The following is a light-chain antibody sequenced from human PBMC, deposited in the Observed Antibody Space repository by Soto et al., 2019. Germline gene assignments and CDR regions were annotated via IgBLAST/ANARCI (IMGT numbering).Light chain of an antibody. J-gene: IGKJ2*01. CDR3: QHYGTSPPMYT. V-gene: IGKV3-20*01. CDR1: QSVTSGY. Sequence: EIVLTQSPGTLSLSPGERATLSCRASQSVTSGYLGWYQQKPGQAPWLLISRASSRATGISDRFSGSGSGTDFTLTISRLEPEDCAVYYCQHYGTSPPMYTFGQGTKVEIK. CDR2: RAS.